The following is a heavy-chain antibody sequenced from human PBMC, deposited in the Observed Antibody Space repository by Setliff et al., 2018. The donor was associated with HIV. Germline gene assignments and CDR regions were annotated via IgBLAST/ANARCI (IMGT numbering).Heavy chain of an antibody. CDR2: IYYNGNR. CDR1: GGSIGNYY. D-gene: IGHD3-10*01. V-gene: IGHV4-59*01. J-gene: IGHJ1*01. Sequence: SETLSLTCPVSGGSIGNYYWNWIRQSPGKGLEWIAYIYYNGNRNYNPSLKSRVTISVDTTKNQFSLKMASVTAADTAVYYCAREGRWLEHPYGFAVWGQGRLVTVSS. CDR3: AREGRWLEHPYGFAV.